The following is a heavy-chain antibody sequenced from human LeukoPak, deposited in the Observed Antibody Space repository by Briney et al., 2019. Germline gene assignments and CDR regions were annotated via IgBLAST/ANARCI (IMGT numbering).Heavy chain of an antibody. CDR1: GDSINDYY. CDR2: VYSGGRT. V-gene: IGHV4-59*03. D-gene: IGHD4-17*01. J-gene: IGHJ5*02. CDR3: AGNKNHLGDTNWFAP. Sequence: SETLSLTCTVSGDSINDYYWSWIRQPPGKGPEWIAYVYSGGRTNYNPSLKSRVTISLDTSKSQFSLKLTSVTAADTAVYYCAGNKNHLGDTNWFAPWGQGTLVIVSS.